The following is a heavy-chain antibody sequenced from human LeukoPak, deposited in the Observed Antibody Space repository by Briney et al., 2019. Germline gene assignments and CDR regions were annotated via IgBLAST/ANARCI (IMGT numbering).Heavy chain of an antibody. CDR1: GFTVSSNY. J-gene: IGHJ4*02. Sequence: GGSLRLSCAASGFTVSSNYMSWVRQAPGKGLKWVSTIITTRAGSTYYADSVKGRFTSSRDNSKSTLYLQMNGLRAEDTAVYYCAKVRTAAADSTTFFDYWGQGTLVTVSS. D-gene: IGHD6-13*01. CDR3: AKVRTAAADSTTFFDY. CDR2: IITTRAGST. V-gene: IGHV3-23*01.